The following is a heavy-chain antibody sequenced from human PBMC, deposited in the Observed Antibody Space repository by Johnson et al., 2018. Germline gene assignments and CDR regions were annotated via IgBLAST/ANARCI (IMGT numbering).Heavy chain of an antibody. CDR1: GFTFSSYA. Sequence: VQLVESGGGLVQPGGSLRLSCAASGFTFSSYAMSWVRQAPGKGLEWVSGISGSGGSTYYVDSVKGRFTISRDNSKTTVYLQLNTLRAEDTAVYYCAKDLSSIPPECFHHWGQGTLVTVSS. J-gene: IGHJ1*01. D-gene: IGHD2-2*01. CDR2: ISGSGGST. CDR3: AKDLSSIPPECFHH. V-gene: IGHV3-23*04.